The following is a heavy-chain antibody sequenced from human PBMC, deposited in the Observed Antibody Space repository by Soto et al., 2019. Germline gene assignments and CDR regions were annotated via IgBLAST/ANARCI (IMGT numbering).Heavy chain of an antibody. CDR3: ARDVRASGEMFDY. D-gene: IGHD4-17*01. CDR2: VSGDASNT. V-gene: IGHV3-23*01. Sequence: GGSLRLSCAASGFTFTNYGLSWVRQAPGKGLDWVATVSGDASNTHYADSVKGRFTISRDNSKSILFLQMKSLRVEDTAIYYCARDVRASGEMFDYWGQGTQVTVSS. J-gene: IGHJ4*02. CDR1: GFTFTNYG.